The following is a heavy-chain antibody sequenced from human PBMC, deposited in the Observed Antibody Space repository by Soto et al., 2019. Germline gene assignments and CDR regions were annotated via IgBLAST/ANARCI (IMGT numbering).Heavy chain of an antibody. CDR1: GGSFSGYY. Sequence: SETLSLTCAVYGGSFSGYYWSWIRQPPGKGLECIGEINHSGSTNYNPSLKSRVTISVDTSKNQFSLKLSSVTAADTAVYYCARQGPYYDFWSGYRPDYYFDYWGQGTLVTVSS. CDR2: INHSGST. D-gene: IGHD3-3*01. J-gene: IGHJ4*02. V-gene: IGHV4-34*01. CDR3: ARQGPYYDFWSGYRPDYYFDY.